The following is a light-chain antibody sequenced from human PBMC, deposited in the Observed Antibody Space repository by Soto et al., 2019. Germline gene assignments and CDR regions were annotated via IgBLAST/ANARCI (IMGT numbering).Light chain of an antibody. CDR1: QGISNY. Sequence: DIQMTQSPSSLSASVGDRVTITCRASQGISNYLAWYQLKPGKVPKLLIYDASTLQSGVTSRFSGSGSGTDFTLTISSLQPEDVATYYCQKYNSAPRTFGQGTKVEIK. CDR3: QKYNSAPRT. J-gene: IGKJ1*01. V-gene: IGKV1-27*01. CDR2: DAS.